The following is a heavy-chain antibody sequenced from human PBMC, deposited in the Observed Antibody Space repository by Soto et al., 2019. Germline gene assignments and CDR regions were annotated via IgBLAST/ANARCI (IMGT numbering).Heavy chain of an antibody. Sequence: PSETLSLTCTVSGGSISSGGYYWSWIRQHPGKGLEWIGYIYYTGSAYYNPSLKSRLTISVDTSNNQFSLKLSSVTAEDTAVYYCEREAYYYDSSGYFSKYFDSWGQGTLVTVSS. V-gene: IGHV4-31*03. D-gene: IGHD3-22*01. J-gene: IGHJ4*02. CDR2: IYYTGSA. CDR3: EREAYYYDSSGYFSKYFDS. CDR1: GGSISSGGYY.